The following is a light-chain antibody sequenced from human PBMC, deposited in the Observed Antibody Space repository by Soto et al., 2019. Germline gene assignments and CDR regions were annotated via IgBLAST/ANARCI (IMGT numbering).Light chain of an antibody. Sequence: QSALTQPASVSGSPGQSITFSCTGTSSDVGAYNYVSWYQQHPGKAPKLMIYEVSNRPSGVSNRFSGSKSGNTASLTISGLQAEDEADYYFSSYTSSSTLVFGGGTQLTVL. CDR1: SSDVGAYNY. CDR2: EVS. V-gene: IGLV2-14*01. J-gene: IGLJ3*02. CDR3: SSYTSSSTLV.